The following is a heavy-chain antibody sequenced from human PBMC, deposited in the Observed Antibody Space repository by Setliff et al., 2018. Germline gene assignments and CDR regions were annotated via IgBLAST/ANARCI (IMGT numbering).Heavy chain of an antibody. CDR3: ARGGTYRYFDY. J-gene: IGHJ4*02. Sequence: SETLSLTCSVSGDSISAASIMAWIRQPPGKGLEFIGYVYYSGAAKYDPSLKSRVTMSVDTSKTQFSLKLNSMTTADTAIYYCARGGTYRYFDYWGQGTLVTVSS. CDR1: GDSISAAS. V-gene: IGHV4-59*01. CDR2: VYYSGAA.